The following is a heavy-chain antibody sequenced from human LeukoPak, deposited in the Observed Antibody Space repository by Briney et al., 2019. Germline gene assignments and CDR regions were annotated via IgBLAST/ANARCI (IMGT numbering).Heavy chain of an antibody. CDR2: ISYDGSNK. V-gene: IGHV3-30*18. CDR3: AKDRGYYDSSGYYLGYFDY. CDR1: GFTFSSYG. J-gene: IGHJ4*02. Sequence: PGGSLRLSCAASGFTFSSYGMHWVRQAPGKGLEWVAVISYDGSNKYCADSVKGRFTISRDNSKNTLYLQMNSLRAEDTAVYYCAKDRGYYDSSGYYLGYFDYWGQGTLVTVSS. D-gene: IGHD3-22*01.